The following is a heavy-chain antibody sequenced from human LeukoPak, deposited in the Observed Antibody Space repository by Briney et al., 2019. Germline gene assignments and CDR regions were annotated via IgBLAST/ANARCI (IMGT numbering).Heavy chain of an antibody. CDR2: IKGDGSKT. J-gene: IGHJ4*02. V-gene: IGHV3-7*01. CDR1: GFIFSSFW. CDR3: VRDLPDY. Sequence: RGSLRLSCAASGFIFSSFWMGWVRQAPGKGLEWVANIKGDGSKTFYVDSVKGRFTISRDNAKNSLYLQMNSLKAEDTAVYYCVRDLPDYWGQGTLVTVSS.